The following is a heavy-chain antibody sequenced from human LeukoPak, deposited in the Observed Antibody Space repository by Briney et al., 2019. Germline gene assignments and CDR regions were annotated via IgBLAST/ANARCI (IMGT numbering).Heavy chain of an antibody. CDR3: AKALGPYYYDSSGYLDY. CDR1: GFTFDDYA. CDR2: ISWNSGSI. Sequence: GGSLRLSCAASGFTFDDYAMHWFRQAPGKGLEWVSGISWNSGSIGYADSVKGRFTISRDNAKNSLYLQINSLRAEDMALYYCAKALGPYYYDSSGYLDYWGQGTLVTVSS. D-gene: IGHD3-22*01. V-gene: IGHV3-9*03. J-gene: IGHJ4*02.